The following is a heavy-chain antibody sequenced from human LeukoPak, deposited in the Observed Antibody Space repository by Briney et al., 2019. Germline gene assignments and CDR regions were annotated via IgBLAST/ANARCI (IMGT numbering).Heavy chain of an antibody. CDR2: ITGSGDST. J-gene: IGHJ4*02. CDR3: AKSPQYCSSKSCYFLEY. V-gene: IGHV3-23*01. CDR1: GFIFTSYA. Sequence: GGSLRLSCAASGFIFTSYAMAWVRQAPGKGLKWVSTITGSGDSTYHADSVKGRFTISRDNSKNTLYLQMNSLRAEDTAVYYCAKSPQYCSSKSCYFLEYWGQGTLVTVSS. D-gene: IGHD2-2*01.